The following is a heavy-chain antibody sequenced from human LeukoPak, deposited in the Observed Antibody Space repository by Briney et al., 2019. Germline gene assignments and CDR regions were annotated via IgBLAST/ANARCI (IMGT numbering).Heavy chain of an antibody. V-gene: IGHV3-7*01. D-gene: IGHD4-17*01. CDR3: VREGGRTTVTPPYFHD. CDR1: GFTFSSYG. CDR2: IKHDGSEK. Sequence: GGSLRLSCAPSGFTFSSYGMHWVRQAPGKGLEWVANIKHDGSEKYYVDSLKGRFTISRDNAKNSLYLQMNSLRVEDTAVYYCVREGGRTTVTPPYFHDWGQGTLVTVSA. J-gene: IGHJ1*01.